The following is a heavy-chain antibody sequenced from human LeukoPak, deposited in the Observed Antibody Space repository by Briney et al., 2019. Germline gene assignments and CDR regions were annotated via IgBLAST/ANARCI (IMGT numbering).Heavy chain of an antibody. CDR2: IKKDGSEK. D-gene: IGHD5-12*01. CDR1: GLDFSTSW. J-gene: IGHJ4*01. Sequence: GGSLRLSCVASGLDFSTSWMSWVRQSPGKGLEWVASIKKDGSEKYYRDSVKGRFTISRDNAENSVFLEINSLTVDDTAVYYCARARGFFDYWGHGTLVTVSS. V-gene: IGHV3-7*01. CDR3: ARARGFFDY.